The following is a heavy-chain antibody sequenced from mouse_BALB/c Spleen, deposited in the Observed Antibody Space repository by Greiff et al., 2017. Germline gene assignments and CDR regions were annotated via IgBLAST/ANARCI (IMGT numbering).Heavy chain of an antibody. CDR3: ARGRRQFAY. D-gene: IGHD1-2*01. Sequence: QVQLKESGAELAKPGASVKMSCKASGYTFTSYWMHWVKQRPGQGLEWIGYINPSTGYTEYNQKFKDKATLTADKSSSTAYMQLSSLTSEDSTVYYCARGRRQFAYWGQGTLVTVSA. CDR1: GYTFTSYW. J-gene: IGHJ3*01. V-gene: IGHV1-7*01. CDR2: INPSTGYT.